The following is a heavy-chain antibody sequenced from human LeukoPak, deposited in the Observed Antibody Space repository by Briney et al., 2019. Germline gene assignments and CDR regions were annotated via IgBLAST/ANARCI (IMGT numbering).Heavy chain of an antibody. Sequence: SETLSLTCTVSGGSTSSGAYYWSWIRQHPGKGLEWIGHIYYSGSTYYNPSLKSRVTMSVDTSNNQFSLRLSFVTAADTAVYYCARHVIAVAGHPWFDPWGQGTLVTVSS. V-gene: IGHV4-31*02. CDR1: GGSTSSGAYY. D-gene: IGHD6-19*01. CDR3: ARHVIAVAGHPWFDP. CDR2: IYYSGST. J-gene: IGHJ5*02.